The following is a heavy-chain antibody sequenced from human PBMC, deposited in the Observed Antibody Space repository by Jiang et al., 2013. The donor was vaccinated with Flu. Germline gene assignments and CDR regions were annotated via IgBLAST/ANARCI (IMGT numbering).Heavy chain of an antibody. D-gene: IGHD6-13*01. Sequence: ETLSLTCTVSGGSISSSSYYWGWIRQPPGKGLEWIGSIYYSGSTYYNPSLKSRVTISVDTSKNQFSLKLSSVTAADTAVYYCARRAQQLGDFDYWGQGTLVTVSS. CDR2: IYYSGST. CDR3: ARRAQQLGDFDY. V-gene: IGHV4-39*01. J-gene: IGHJ4*02. CDR1: GGSISSSSYY.